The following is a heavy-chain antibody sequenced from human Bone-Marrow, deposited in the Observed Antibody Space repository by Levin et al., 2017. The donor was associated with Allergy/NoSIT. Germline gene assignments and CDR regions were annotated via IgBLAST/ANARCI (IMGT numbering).Heavy chain of an antibody. CDR2: IYYSGST. CDR1: GGSISSYY. J-gene: IGHJ5*02. CDR3: ARRDSSSWSGFDP. Sequence: ESLKISCTVSGGSISSYYWSWIRQPPGKGLEWIGYIYYSGSTNYNPSLKSRVTISVDTSKNQFSLKLSSVTAADTAVYYCARRDSSSWSGFDPWGQGTLVTVSS. V-gene: IGHV4-59*08. D-gene: IGHD6-13*01.